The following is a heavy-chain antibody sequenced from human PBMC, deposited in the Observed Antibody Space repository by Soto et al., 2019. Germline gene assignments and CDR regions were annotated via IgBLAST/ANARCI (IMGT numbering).Heavy chain of an antibody. CDR2: ISSNSGTI. D-gene: IGHD3-10*01. V-gene: IGHV3-48*02. CDR3: ARDWYYYGSRIYYPFHX. J-gene: IGHJ4*02. Sequence: PGGSLRLSFAASGFIFTSCAMNWVRQAPGKGLEWVSYISSNSGTIYYTYSVKVRLNISRDNNKNPLYLQMNSLRDEDTAVYYCARDWYYYGSRIYYPFHXWGQVTLVTVSX. CDR1: GFIFTSCA.